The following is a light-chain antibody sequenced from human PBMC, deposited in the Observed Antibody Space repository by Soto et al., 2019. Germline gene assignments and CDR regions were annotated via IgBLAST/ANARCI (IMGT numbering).Light chain of an antibody. Sequence: DIVLTQSPATLSLSPGDRATISCRASQSVNSDLAWYQQKSGQAPRLLIYDASNRATGIPARFTGSGSGTDFTLTISSLEPEDFAVYYCQQRANWPLTFGRGTRLEI. J-gene: IGKJ5*01. CDR1: QSVNSD. CDR3: QQRANWPLT. V-gene: IGKV3-11*01. CDR2: DAS.